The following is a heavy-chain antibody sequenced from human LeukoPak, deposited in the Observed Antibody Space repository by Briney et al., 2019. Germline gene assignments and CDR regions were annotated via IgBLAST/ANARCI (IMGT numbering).Heavy chain of an antibody. CDR2: IFHSGST. Sequence: TLSLTCAVSGGSISSGGYSWSWIRQPPGKGLEWIGYIFHSGSTKYSPSLKSRVTISVDRPKNQFSLKLSSVTAADTAVYYCARGPLAYNFGEFDYWGQGALVTVSS. CDR1: GGSISSGGYS. V-gene: IGHV4-30-2*01. J-gene: IGHJ4*02. CDR3: ARGPLAYNFGEFDY. D-gene: IGHD5-18*01.